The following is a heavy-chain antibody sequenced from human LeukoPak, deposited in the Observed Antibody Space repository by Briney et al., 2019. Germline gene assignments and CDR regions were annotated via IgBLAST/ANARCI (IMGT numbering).Heavy chain of an antibody. J-gene: IGHJ4*02. CDR1: GGSFSGYY. Sequence: SETLSLTCAVYGGSFSGYYWSWIRQPPGKGLEWIGEINHSGSTNYNPSLKSRVTISVDTSKNQFSLKLSSVTAADTAVYYCARERKSSGYSSGLADWGQGTLVTVSS. CDR2: INHSGST. D-gene: IGHD6-19*01. V-gene: IGHV4-34*01. CDR3: ARERKSSGYSSGLAD.